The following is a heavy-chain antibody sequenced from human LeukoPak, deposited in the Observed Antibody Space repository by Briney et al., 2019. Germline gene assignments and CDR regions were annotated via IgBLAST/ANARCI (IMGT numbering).Heavy chain of an antibody. CDR3: ARLRGSYQFYFDY. CDR2: IYYNGNT. Sequence: SETLSPTCTVSGGSLSSGDSFWGWVRQPPGKGLEWIGTIYYNGNTYYDPSLKSRVTISVDTSKDQFSLKLSSATAADTAVYYCARLRGSYQFYFDYWGQGTLVTVSS. V-gene: IGHV4-39*01. J-gene: IGHJ4*02. D-gene: IGHD1-26*01. CDR1: GGSLSSGDSF.